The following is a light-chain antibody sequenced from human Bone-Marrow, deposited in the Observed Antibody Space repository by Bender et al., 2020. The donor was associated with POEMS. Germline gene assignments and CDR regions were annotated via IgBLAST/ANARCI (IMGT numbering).Light chain of an antibody. J-gene: IGLJ3*02. CDR1: SSNIGRDY. Sequence: QPVLTQPPSASGSPGQRVTISCSGSSSNIGRDYVDWYQQVPGTAPRLLIYKTYQRPSGVPDRFSGSKSGTSASLAISGLQSEDEADYYCAAWDAGLSGGVFGGGTKLTVL. CDR3: AAWDAGLSGGV. CDR2: KTY. V-gene: IGLV1-47*01.